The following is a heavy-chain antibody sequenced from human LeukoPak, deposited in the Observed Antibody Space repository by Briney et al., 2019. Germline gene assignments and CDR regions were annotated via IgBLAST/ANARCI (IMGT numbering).Heavy chain of an antibody. Sequence: GGSLRLSCSASGFTFSSYAMHWVRQAPGKGLEYVSAISSNGGSTYYADSVKGRLTISRDNSKNTQYLQMSSLRAEETAVYYCVKDRGYSSSWSGDYNYGMDVWGQGTTVTVFS. D-gene: IGHD6-13*01. CDR1: GFTFSSYA. J-gene: IGHJ6*02. V-gene: IGHV3-64D*09. CDR3: VKDRGYSSSWSGDYNYGMDV. CDR2: ISSNGGST.